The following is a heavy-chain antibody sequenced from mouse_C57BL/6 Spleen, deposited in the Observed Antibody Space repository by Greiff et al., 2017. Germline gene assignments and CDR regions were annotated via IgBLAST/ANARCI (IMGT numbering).Heavy chain of an antibody. J-gene: IGHJ2*01. D-gene: IGHD4-1*01. CDR3: AREGANWDYFDY. CDR2: ISSGSSTI. Sequence: EVQRVESGGGLVKPGGSLKLSCAASGFTFSDYGMHWVRQAPEKGLEWVAYISSGSSTIYYADTVKGRFTISRDNAKNTLFLQMASLRSEDTAMYYCAREGANWDYFDYRGQGTTLTVSS. CDR1: GFTFSDYG. V-gene: IGHV5-17*01.